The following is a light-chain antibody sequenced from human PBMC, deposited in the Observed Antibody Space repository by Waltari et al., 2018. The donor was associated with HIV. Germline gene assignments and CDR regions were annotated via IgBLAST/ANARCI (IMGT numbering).Light chain of an antibody. CDR1: QSVSSN. V-gene: IGKV3-15*01. CDR2: GAS. J-gene: IGKJ2*01. CDR3: QQDSNWRTYT. Sequence: EIVMTQSPDPLSVSPGERATLSCRASQSVSSNLAWYQQKPGQAPRLLMYGASTRATGIPARFSGSGSGTEFTLTISGLQSEDFAVYYCQQDSNWRTYTFGQGTKLEIK.